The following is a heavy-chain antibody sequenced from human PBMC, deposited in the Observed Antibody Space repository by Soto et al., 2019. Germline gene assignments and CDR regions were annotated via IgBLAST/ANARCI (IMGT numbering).Heavy chain of an antibody. J-gene: IGHJ4*02. D-gene: IGHD1-26*01. Sequence: QVQLVQSGAEVKKPGSSVKVSCKASGGTFSSYAISWVRQAPGQGLEWMGGIIPIFGTANYAQKFQGRVTXXAXEXXSTAYMELSSLRSEDTAVYYCAEDDSGSYYIPGTNWGQGTLVTVSS. CDR1: GGTFSSYA. CDR2: IIPIFGTA. V-gene: IGHV1-69*12. CDR3: AEDDSGSYYIPGTN.